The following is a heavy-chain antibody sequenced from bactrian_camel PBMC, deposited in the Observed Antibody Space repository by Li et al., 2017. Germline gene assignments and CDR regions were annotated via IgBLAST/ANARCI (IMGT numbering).Heavy chain of an antibody. Sequence: HVQLVESGGGPAQAGESLRLSCAASGLTYPHYCIGWFSQRPGKEREGVAVIYTGGVRAVYDDSVKGRFTLSRDNAKNTMYLQMNDLKTEDTAIYYCRKDQIRGQGTQVTVS. V-gene: IGHV3S1*01. J-gene: IGHJ4*01. D-gene: IGHD1*01. CDR2: IYTGGVRA. CDR1: GLTYPHYC. CDR3: RKDQI.